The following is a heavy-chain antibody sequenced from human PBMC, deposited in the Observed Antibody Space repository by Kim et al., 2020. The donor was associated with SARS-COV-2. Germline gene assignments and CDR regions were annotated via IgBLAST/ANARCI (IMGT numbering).Heavy chain of an antibody. D-gene: IGHD3-22*01. J-gene: IGHJ6*02. Sequence: GGSLRLSCAASGFTFSSYAMSWVRQAPGKGLEWVSAISGSGGSTYYADSVKGRFTISRDNSKNTLYLQMNSLRAEDTAVYYCAKVGVGHDSSGYYSYYYYGMDVWGQGTTVTVSS. CDR2: ISGSGGST. CDR3: AKVGVGHDSSGYYSYYYYGMDV. CDR1: GFTFSSYA. V-gene: IGHV3-23*01.